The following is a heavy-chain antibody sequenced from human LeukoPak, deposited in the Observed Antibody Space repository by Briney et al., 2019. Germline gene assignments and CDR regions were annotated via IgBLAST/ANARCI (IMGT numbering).Heavy chain of an antibody. CDR1: GYTLTELS. V-gene: IGHV1-24*01. D-gene: IGHD2-2*02. J-gene: IGHJ6*03. CDR3: AGGGVVERAAIRPLPNYYYMDV. Sequence: GASVKVSCKVSGYTLTELSMHWVRQAPGKGLEWMGGFDPEDGETIYAQKFQGRVTMTEDTSTDTAYMELSSLRSEDTAGYHCAGGGVVERAAIRPLPNYYYMDVWGKGTTVTVSS. CDR2: FDPEDGET.